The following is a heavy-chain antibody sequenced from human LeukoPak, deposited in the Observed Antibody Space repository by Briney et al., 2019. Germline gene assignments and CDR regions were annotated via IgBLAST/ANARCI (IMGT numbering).Heavy chain of an antibody. J-gene: IGHJ4*02. V-gene: IGHV1-69-2*01. CDR1: GYTFTDYY. CDR3: ARGHYYDSSGYYPDYYTFDY. CDR2: VDPEDGET. Sequence: GATVKISCKASGYTFTDYYMHWVQQAPGKGLEWMGRVDPEDGETIYAEKFQGRVTITADTSTDTAYMELSSLRSEDTAVYYCARGHYYDSSGYYPDYYTFDYWGQGTLVTVSS. D-gene: IGHD3-22*01.